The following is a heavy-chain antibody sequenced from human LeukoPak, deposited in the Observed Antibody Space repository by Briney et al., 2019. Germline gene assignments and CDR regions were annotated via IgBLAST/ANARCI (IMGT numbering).Heavy chain of an antibody. CDR3: ARDGVSGRSPYNWFDS. J-gene: IGHJ5*01. Sequence: SETRSLTCTVSGDSISHNYWSWIRQSPGKGLEWIGYIYSAGSTDYNPSLRGRVTIAGDTFKNQISLSLTSVTTADTAVYYCARDGVSGRSPYNWFDSWGQGTLVTVSA. V-gene: IGHV4-59*01. CDR1: GDSISHNY. CDR2: IYSAGST. D-gene: IGHD2-8*01.